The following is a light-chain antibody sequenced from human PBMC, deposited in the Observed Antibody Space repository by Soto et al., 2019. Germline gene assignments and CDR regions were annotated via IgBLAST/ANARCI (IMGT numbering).Light chain of an antibody. CDR1: SSDVGSYNL. CDR2: EGN. Sequence: QSVLTQPASVSGSPGQSLTISCTGTSSDVGSYNLVSWYQQHPGKAPKLMIFEGNKRPSGVSNRFSGSKSGNTASLTISGLQAEDEADYYCCSYAGTTTHVLFGGGTKVTVL. J-gene: IGLJ2*01. V-gene: IGLV2-23*01. CDR3: CSYAGTTTHVL.